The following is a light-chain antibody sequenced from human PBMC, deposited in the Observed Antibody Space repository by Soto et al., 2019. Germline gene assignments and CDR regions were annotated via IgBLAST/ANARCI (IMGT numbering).Light chain of an antibody. Sequence: QSVLTQPPSVSGSPGQSVTISYTGTSSDVGSYNRVSWYRQPPGTAPKLMIYEVFNRPSGVPDRFSGSKSGNTASLTISGLQAEDEADYYCNSYTSSNTYVFGTGTKLTVL. CDR1: SSDVGSYNR. J-gene: IGLJ1*01. CDR2: EVF. CDR3: NSYTSSNTYV. V-gene: IGLV2-18*02.